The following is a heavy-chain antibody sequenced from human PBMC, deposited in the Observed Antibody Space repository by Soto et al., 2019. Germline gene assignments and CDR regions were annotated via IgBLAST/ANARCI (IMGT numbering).Heavy chain of an antibody. Sequence: SETLSLTCSVSGDSISSGDYYWSWVRQPPGKGLEWLGYIYYSGTTYYNPSLKSRVTISVDTSKRQFSLKLSSLTAADTAVYYCARGSSYYSDTSGLYFDYWGQGTLVTVSS. J-gene: IGHJ4*02. D-gene: IGHD3-22*01. CDR2: IYYSGTT. CDR1: GDSISSGDYY. CDR3: ARGSSYYSDTSGLYFDY. V-gene: IGHV4-30-4*01.